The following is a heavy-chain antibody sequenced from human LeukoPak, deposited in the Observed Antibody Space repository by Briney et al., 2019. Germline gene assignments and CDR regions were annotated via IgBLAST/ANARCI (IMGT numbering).Heavy chain of an antibody. CDR3: ARDDFWSGYPTL. Sequence: GGSLRLSCAASGFTFSDYYMSWIRQAPGKGLEWVSYISSSGSTIYYADSVKGRFTISRDTAKNSLYLQVNSLRAEDTAVYYCARDDFWSGYPTLWGQGTLVTVSS. J-gene: IGHJ4*02. CDR2: ISSSGSTI. CDR1: GFTFSDYY. D-gene: IGHD3-3*01. V-gene: IGHV3-11*01.